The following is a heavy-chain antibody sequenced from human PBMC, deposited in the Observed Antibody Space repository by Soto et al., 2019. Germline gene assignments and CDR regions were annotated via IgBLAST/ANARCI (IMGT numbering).Heavy chain of an antibody. Sequence: EVQLVESGGGLVQPGGSLRLSCAASGFTVNVNYMSWVRQAPGKGLEWVSVIYGGGRTYYADSVKGRFSISRDNSKNTLYLQMNSLRGEGTAGYYCARDSSADGFDIWGQGTTVTVSS. D-gene: IGHD3-22*01. J-gene: IGHJ3*02. V-gene: IGHV3-66*01. CDR2: IYGGGRT. CDR3: ARDSSADGFDI. CDR1: GFTVNVNY.